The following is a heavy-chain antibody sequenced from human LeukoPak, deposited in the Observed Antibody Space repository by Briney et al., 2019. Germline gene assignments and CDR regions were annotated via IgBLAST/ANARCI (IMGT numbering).Heavy chain of an antibody. V-gene: IGHV3-30*01. J-gene: IGHJ5*02. CDR3: ARDMPLDP. CDR1: GFTFSSYA. CDR2: ISYDGSNK. Sequence: PGGSLRLSCAASGFTFSSYAMHWVRQAPGKGLEWVAVISYDGSNKYYADSVKGRFTISRDNSKNTLYPQMNSLRAEDTAVYYCARDMPLDPWGQGTLVTVSS. D-gene: IGHD2-2*01.